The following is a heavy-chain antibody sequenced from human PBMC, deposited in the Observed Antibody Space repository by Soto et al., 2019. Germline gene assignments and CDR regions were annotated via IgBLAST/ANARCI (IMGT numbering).Heavy chain of an antibody. CDR1: GGSISSNY. CDR2: VYNSGST. Sequence: SETLSLTCTVSGGSISSNYWTWVRQPPGKGLEWIGYVYNSGSTNYNPSLKSRVTISEDTSKSQFSLKVNSMTAADTAVYYCARYRREAVAGYTLDNWGQGILVTVS. J-gene: IGHJ4*02. CDR3: ARYRREAVAGYTLDN. D-gene: IGHD6-13*01. V-gene: IGHV4-59*01.